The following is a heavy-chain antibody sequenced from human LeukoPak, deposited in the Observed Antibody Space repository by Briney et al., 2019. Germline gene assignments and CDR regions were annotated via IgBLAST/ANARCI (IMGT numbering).Heavy chain of an antibody. D-gene: IGHD5-18*01. CDR1: GFTFSSYA. CDR2: ISSNGGST. CDR3: ARARGYSYGYYFDY. J-gene: IGHJ4*02. V-gene: IGHV3-64*02. Sequence: GGSLRLSCAASGFTFSSYAMHWVRQAPGKGLEYVSAISSNGGSTYYADSVKGRFTISRDNSKNTLYLQMGSLRAEDMAVHYCARARGYSYGYYFDYWGQGTLVTVSS.